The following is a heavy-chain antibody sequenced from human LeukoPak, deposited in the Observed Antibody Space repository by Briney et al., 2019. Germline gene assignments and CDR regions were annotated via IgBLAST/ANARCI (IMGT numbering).Heavy chain of an antibody. CDR3: ARDPYPLLRFGEHYYFDY. CDR2: INPNSGGT. CDR1: GYTFTGYY. Sequence: ASVKVSCKASGYTFTGYYMHWVRQAPGQGLEWMGWINPNSGGTNYAQKFQGRVTMTRDTSTSTAYMELSRLRSDDTAVYYCARDPYPLLRFGEHYYFDYWGQGTLVTVSS. V-gene: IGHV1-2*02. J-gene: IGHJ4*02. D-gene: IGHD3-10*01.